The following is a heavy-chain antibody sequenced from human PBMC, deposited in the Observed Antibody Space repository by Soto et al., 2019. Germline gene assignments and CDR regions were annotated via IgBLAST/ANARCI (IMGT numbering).Heavy chain of an antibody. V-gene: IGHV4-31*03. D-gene: IGHD6-13*01. CDR1: GGSISSGGYY. J-gene: IGHJ6*03. CDR3: ARNREGMNSPLCIAAAGTQYYYMDV. Sequence: QVQLQESGPGLVKPSQTLSLTCTVSGGSISSGGYYWSWIRQHPGKGLEWIGYIYYSGSTYYNPALTSRVTIAVDTSKNQCALNLSSVTAANTAVYYCARNREGMNSPLCIAAAGTQYYYMDVSGKGTTVTVSS. CDR2: IYYSGST.